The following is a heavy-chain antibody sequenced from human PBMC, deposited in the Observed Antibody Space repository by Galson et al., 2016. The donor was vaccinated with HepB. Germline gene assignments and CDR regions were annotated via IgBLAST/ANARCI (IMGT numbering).Heavy chain of an antibody. CDR3: AKKYWHNYDAYYFDF. Sequence: SLRLSCAASGFTFTNYAMSWVRQAPGKGLEWISAIGGSGASAYYAGSLKGRFTISRDNSKNTLYLQMNSLRTEDTAIYYCAKKYWHNYDAYYFDFWGQGTLVTVSS. CDR1: GFTFTNYA. CDR2: IGGSGASA. V-gene: IGHV3-23*01. J-gene: IGHJ4*02. D-gene: IGHD3-22*01.